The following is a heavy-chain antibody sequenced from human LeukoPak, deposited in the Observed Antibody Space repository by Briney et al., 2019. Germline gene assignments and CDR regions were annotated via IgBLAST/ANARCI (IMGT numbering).Heavy chain of an antibody. V-gene: IGHV3-74*01. D-gene: IGHD3-10*01. J-gene: IGHJ6*03. CDR1: GFTFSKYW. CDR2: INTDGTVT. Sequence: GGSLRLSCAASGFTFSKYWMLWVRQAPGKGLESVSRINTDGTVTTYADSVKGRFTVSRDNADNTMFLQMNSVRDEDTAVYYCARTYYGSGSLNYYYYYYMDVWGKGTTVTVSS. CDR3: ARTYYGSGSLNYYYYYYMDV.